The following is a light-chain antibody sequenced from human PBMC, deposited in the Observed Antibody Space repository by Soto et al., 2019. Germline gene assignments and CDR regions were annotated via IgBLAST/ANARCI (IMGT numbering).Light chain of an antibody. J-gene: IGKJ1*01. Sequence: EVVMTPSPATLSVSPGQRATLSCRASPSVGSKLAWYQQTPGHAPRLLIYSASTRATRIPARFSGSGSATEFTPTSSSLQDEDVAVYYCHQYNHRLTWTFGQGTKVDIK. CDR3: HQYNHRLTWT. V-gene: IGKV3-15*01. CDR1: PSVGSK. CDR2: SAS.